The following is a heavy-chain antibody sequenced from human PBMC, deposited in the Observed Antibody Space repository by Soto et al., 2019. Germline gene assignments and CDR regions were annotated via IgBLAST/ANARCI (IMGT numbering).Heavy chain of an antibody. CDR1: GFTFSSYD. J-gene: IGHJ4*02. D-gene: IGHD2-15*01. CDR3: ARDNRGCYDY. Sequence: EVQLVESGGGLVQPGGSLRLSCAASGFTFSSYDLHWVRQATGKGLEWVSAIGTAGDTYYPGSVKGRFTISREKAKNSLYLQMNSLRAGDTAVEYCARDNRGCYDYWGQGTLVTVSS. V-gene: IGHV3-13*01. CDR2: IGTAGDT.